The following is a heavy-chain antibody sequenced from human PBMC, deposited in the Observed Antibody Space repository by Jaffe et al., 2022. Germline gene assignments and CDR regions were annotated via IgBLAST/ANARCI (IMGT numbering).Heavy chain of an antibody. CDR3: ARDRSYGDYVSAFDI. CDR2: ISSSSSTI. Sequence: EVQLVESGGGLVQPGGSLRLSCAASGFTFSSYSMNWVRQAPGKGLEWVSYISSSSSTIYYADSVKGRFTISRDNAKNSLYLQMNSLRAEDTAVYYCARDRSYGDYVSAFDIWGQGTMVTVSS. D-gene: IGHD4-17*01. J-gene: IGHJ3*02. CDR1: GFTFSSYS. V-gene: IGHV3-48*01.